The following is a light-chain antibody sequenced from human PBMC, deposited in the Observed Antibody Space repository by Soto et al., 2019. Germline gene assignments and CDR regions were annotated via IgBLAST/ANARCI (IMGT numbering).Light chain of an antibody. CDR3: QQRSDWPPLT. CDR2: DAS. J-gene: IGKJ4*01. CDR1: QSVSSY. Sequence: EVVLTQSPATLSLSPGERATLSCRASQSVSSYLAWYQQKPGQAPRLLIYDASNRATGIPARFSGSGSGTDFTLTISSLEPEDVAVYYCQQRSDWPPLTFGGVAKLDIK. V-gene: IGKV3-11*01.